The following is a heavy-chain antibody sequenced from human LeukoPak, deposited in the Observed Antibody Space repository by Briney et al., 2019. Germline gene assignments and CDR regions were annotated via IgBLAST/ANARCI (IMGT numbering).Heavy chain of an antibody. CDR2: ISSSSSTI. CDR3: AKAPRLQYYYFDY. Sequence: GGSLRLSCAASGFTFSSYSMNWVRQAPGKGLEWVSYISSSSSTIYYADSVKGRFTISRDNSKNTLYLQMNSLRAEDTAVYFCAKAPRLQYYYFDYWGQGTLVTVSS. D-gene: IGHD4-11*01. V-gene: IGHV3-48*01. J-gene: IGHJ4*02. CDR1: GFTFSSYS.